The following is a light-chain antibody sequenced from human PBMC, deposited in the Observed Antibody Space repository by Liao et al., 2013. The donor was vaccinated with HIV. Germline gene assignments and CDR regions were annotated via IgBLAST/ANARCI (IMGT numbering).Light chain of an antibody. J-gene: IGLJ3*02. CDR2: QDS. Sequence: SYELTQTPSVSVSPGQTASIACSGDKLGDRSVSWYQQRPGQSPILVISQDSKRPSGIPERFSGSNSGNTATLTIRGTQAMDEGDYFCQAWDGGTGVFGGGTKLTVL. V-gene: IGLV3-1*01. CDR1: KLGDRS. CDR3: QAWDGGTGV.